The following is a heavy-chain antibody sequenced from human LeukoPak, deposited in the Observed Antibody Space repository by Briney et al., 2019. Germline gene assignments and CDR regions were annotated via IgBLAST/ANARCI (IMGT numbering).Heavy chain of an antibody. V-gene: IGHV1-8*01. CDR1: GYTFTSYD. CDR3: ARRRGYCSSTSCYYYYYMDV. CDR2: MNPNSSNT. D-gene: IGHD2-2*01. Sequence: GASVKVSCKASGYTFTSYDINWVRQATGQGLEWMGWMNPNSSNTGYAQKFQGRVTMTRNTSISTAYMELSSLRSEDTAVYYCARRRGYCSSTSCYYYYYMDVWGKGTTVTISS. J-gene: IGHJ6*03.